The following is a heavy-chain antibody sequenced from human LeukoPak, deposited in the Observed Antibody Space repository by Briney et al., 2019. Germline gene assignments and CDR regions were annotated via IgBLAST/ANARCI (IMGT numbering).Heavy chain of an antibody. V-gene: IGHV3-21*01. CDR2: ISSSSYI. CDR1: GFTFSSYS. D-gene: IGHD2-2*01. CDR3: ARAVTSPPLFVIDY. J-gene: IGHJ4*02. Sequence: GGSLRLSCAASGFTFSSYSMNWVRQAPGKGLEWVSSISSSSYIYYADSVKGRFTISRDNAKNSLYLQMNSLRAEDTAVYYCARAVTSPPLFVIDYWGQGTLVTVSS.